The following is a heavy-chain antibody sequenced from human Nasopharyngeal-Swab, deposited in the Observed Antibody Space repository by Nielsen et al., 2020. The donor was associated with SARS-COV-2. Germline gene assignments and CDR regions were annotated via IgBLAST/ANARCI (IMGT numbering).Heavy chain of an antibody. V-gene: IGHV3-7*03. CDR3: TGGGDEYDYVWGSYRPLLYH. J-gene: IGHJ5*02. CDR1: GFTFSNAW. CDR2: IKTDGSET. Sequence: GGSLRLSCAASGFTFSNAWMSWVRQAPGKGLNWVASIKTDGSETYYGDSVKGRFTISRDNMKNSLHLQMNSLRVENTAVYYCTGGGDEYDYVWGSYRPLLYHWGQGTLVTVSS. D-gene: IGHD3-16*02.